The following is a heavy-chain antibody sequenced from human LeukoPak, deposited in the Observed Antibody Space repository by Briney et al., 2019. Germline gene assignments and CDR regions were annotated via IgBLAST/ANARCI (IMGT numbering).Heavy chain of an antibody. CDR1: GFTFDDYA. Sequence: PGGSLRLSCAASGFTFDDYAMHWVRQAPGKGLEWVSGISWNSGSTYYADSVKGRFTISRDNSKNTLYLQMNSLRAEDTAVYYCANSGVAMVLPHPVEAFDIWGQGTMVTVSS. J-gene: IGHJ3*02. V-gene: IGHV3-23*01. CDR2: ISWNSGST. D-gene: IGHD5-18*01. CDR3: ANSGVAMVLPHPVEAFDI.